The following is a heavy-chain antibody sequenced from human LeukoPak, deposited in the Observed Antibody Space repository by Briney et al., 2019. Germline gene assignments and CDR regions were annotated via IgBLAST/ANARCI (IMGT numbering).Heavy chain of an antibody. D-gene: IGHD6-13*01. CDR1: EFTFSDYY. J-gene: IGHJ4*02. Sequence: GGSLRLSCAASEFTFSDYYMSWIRQAPGKGLEWVSYISSSSSYTNYADSVKGRFTISRDNAKNSLYLQMNSLRAEDTAVYYCAGTGSIAAAFDYWGQGTLVTVSS. CDR3: AGTGSIAAAFDY. V-gene: IGHV3-11*06. CDR2: ISSSSSYT.